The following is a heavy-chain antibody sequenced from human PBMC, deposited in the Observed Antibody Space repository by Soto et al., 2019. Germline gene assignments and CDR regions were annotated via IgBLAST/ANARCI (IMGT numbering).Heavy chain of an antibody. J-gene: IGHJ6*02. CDR3: ARDFPTPPTTVVTPLNYYYYGMDV. CDR1: GFTFSSYS. Sequence: GGSLRLSCAASGFTFSSYSMNWVRQAPGKGLEWVSSISSSSSYIYYADSVKGRFTISRDNAKNSLYLQMNSLRAEDTAAYYCARDFPTPPTTVVTPLNYYYYGMDVWGQGTTVTVSS. V-gene: IGHV3-21*01. D-gene: IGHD4-17*01. CDR2: ISSSSSYI.